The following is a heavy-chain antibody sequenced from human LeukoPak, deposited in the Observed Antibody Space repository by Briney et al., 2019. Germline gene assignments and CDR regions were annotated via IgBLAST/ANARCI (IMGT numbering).Heavy chain of an antibody. V-gene: IGHV3-33*08. Sequence: GGSLSLSCAASGFTLSTYAMQWVRQAPGKGLEWVAVLWSDGINKYYADSVKGRFTISRDNSKNALSQQMNSLRVEDTAIYYCARGLGGGYNCVDYWRQATLVTVCS. CDR2: LWSDGINK. CDR3: ARGLGGGYNCVDY. D-gene: IGHD1-1*01. J-gene: IGHJ4*02. CDR1: GFTLSTYA.